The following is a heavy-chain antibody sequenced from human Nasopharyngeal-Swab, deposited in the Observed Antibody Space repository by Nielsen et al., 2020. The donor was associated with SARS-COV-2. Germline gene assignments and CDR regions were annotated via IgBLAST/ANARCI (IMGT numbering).Heavy chain of an antibody. Sequence: GGSLRLSCKGSGYDFFGYWIAWVRQMPGKGLEWMGIIYPDNSETRYSPSFQGQVIILADKSVSTAYLQWSSLRASDTAMYYCARLNAPTFSAGWFDPWGPGTLVTVPS. V-gene: IGHV5-51*01. J-gene: IGHJ5*02. CDR3: ARLNAPTFSAGWFDP. D-gene: IGHD1-1*01. CDR2: IYPDNSET. CDR1: GYDFFGYW.